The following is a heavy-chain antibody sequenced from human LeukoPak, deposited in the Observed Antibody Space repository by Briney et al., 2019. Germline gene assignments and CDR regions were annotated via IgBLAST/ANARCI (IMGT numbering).Heavy chain of an antibody. J-gene: IGHJ4*02. CDR1: GENLNNYL. Sequence: ASVKVSCKSSGENLNNYLITWVRQAPGQGLEWMGGVIPVLETSNYAQKFRGRITITADESTNTAYMELSGLRSEDTAVYYCARDRTEPNFWSGYYVYYFDYWGQGTLVTVSS. V-gene: IGHV1-69*13. CDR3: ARDRTEPNFWSGYYVYYFDY. D-gene: IGHD3-3*01. CDR2: VIPVLETS.